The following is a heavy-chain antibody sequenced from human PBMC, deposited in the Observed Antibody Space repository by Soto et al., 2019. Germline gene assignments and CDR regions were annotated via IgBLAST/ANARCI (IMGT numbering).Heavy chain of an antibody. CDR3: ARTTAMVRGVISFDY. Sequence: PSETLSLTCTVSGGSISSYYWSWIRQPPGKGLEWIGYIYYSGSTYYNPSLKSRVTISVDTSKNQFSLKLSSVTAADTAVYYCARTTAMVRGVISFDYWGQGTLVTVSS. CDR2: IYYSGST. V-gene: IGHV4-30-4*01. D-gene: IGHD3-10*01. J-gene: IGHJ4*02. CDR1: GGSISSYY.